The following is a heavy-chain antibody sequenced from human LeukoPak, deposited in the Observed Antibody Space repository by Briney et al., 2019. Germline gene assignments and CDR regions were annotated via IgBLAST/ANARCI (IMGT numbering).Heavy chain of an antibody. CDR1: AFTFSSYW. Sequence: GGSLRLSCAASAFTFSSYWMSWVRQAPGKGLEWVANIKEDGSDKNYVDSMKGRFTISRDNAKNTLYLQMNSLRAADTAVYYCTRWTDWYFDLWGRGTLVTVSS. D-gene: IGHD3/OR15-3a*01. CDR2: IKEDGSDK. J-gene: IGHJ2*01. V-gene: IGHV3-7*01. CDR3: TRWTDWYFDL.